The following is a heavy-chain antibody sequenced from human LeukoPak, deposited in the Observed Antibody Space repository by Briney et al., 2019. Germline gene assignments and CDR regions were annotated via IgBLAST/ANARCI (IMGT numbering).Heavy chain of an antibody. V-gene: IGHV3-21*01. Sequence: PGGSPRLSCAASGFTFSSYSMNWVRQAPGKGLEWVSSISSSSSYIYYADSVKGRFTISRDNAKNTLYLQMNSLRAEDTAVYYCARGRYCSSTNCHYYFEYWGQGTLVTVSS. CDR1: GFTFSSYS. J-gene: IGHJ4*02. CDR2: ISSSSSYI. D-gene: IGHD2-2*01. CDR3: ARGRYCSSTNCHYYFEY.